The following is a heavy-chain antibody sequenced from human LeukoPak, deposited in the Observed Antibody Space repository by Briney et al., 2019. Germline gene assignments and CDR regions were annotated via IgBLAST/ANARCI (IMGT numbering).Heavy chain of an antibody. CDR3: ARHGARLLDYYYYYMDV. Sequence: SETLSLTYTVSGGSISSSSYYWGWIRQPPGKGLERIGSIYYSGSTYYNPSLKSRVTISVDTSKNQFSLKLSSVTAADTAVYYCARHGARLLDYYYYYMDVWGKGTTVTVSS. D-gene: IGHD2-15*01. CDR2: IYYSGST. CDR1: GGSISSSSYY. V-gene: IGHV4-39*01. J-gene: IGHJ6*03.